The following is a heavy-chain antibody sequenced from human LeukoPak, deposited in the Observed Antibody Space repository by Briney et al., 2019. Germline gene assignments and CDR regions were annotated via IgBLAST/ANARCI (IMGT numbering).Heavy chain of an antibody. J-gene: IGHJ4*02. CDR3: ARVLYDSSGYIFDY. D-gene: IGHD3-22*01. V-gene: IGHV3-48*01. CDR2: ISSSSSTI. Sequence: PGGSLRLSCAASGFTFSSYSMNWVRQAPGKGLEWVSYISSSSSTIYYADSVKGRFTISRDNAKNSLYLQMNSLRSEDTAVYYCARVLYDSSGYIFDYWGQGTLVTVSS. CDR1: GFTFSSYS.